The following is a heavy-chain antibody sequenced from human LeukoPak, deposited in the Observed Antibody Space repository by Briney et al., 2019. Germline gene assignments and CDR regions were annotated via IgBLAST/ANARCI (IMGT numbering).Heavy chain of an antibody. J-gene: IGHJ4*02. Sequence: SVKVSCKASRGTFSSYDISWVRQAPGQGLEWMGRIIPIFGTANYAQKFQGRVTITTDESTSTAYIELSSLRSEDTAVHYCARDLVGITGTTGWGQGTLVTVSS. CDR2: IIPIFGTA. CDR3: ARDLVGITGTTG. CDR1: RGTFSSYD. V-gene: IGHV1-69*05. D-gene: IGHD1-7*01.